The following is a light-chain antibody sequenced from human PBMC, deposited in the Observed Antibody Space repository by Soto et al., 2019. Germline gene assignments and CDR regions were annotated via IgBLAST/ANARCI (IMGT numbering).Light chain of an antibody. J-gene: IGKJ1*01. Sequence: DIQMTQSPSTLSASVGDRVTITCRASPSISSWLAWYQQKPGEAPKLLIYKASSLQSGVPSRFSGSGSGTEFTLTIRSLHPDYFAAYCCQQSSSYPWTFGQGTKVEIK. CDR1: PSISSW. CDR2: KAS. V-gene: IGKV1-5*03. CDR3: QQSSSYPWT.